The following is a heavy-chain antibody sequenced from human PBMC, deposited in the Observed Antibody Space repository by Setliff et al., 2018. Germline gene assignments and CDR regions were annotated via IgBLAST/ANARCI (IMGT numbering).Heavy chain of an antibody. CDR1: GYTFRNYA. Sequence: SVKVSCKASGYTFRNYAFAWVRQAPGQGLEWVGWISVYSGDTNYAQKFQGRVTLTTDTSTSTAYMELRSLTSDDSAFYYCARAPSVELVTIRTNSWFTYWGQGTLVTVSS. CDR3: ARAPSVELVTIRTNSWFTY. CDR2: ISVYSGDT. D-gene: IGHD5-18*01. V-gene: IGHV1-18*01. J-gene: IGHJ4*02.